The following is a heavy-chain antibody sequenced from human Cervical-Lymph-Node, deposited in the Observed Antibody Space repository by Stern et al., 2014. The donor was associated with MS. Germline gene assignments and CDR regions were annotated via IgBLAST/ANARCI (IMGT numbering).Heavy chain of an antibody. V-gene: IGHV1-69*01. CDR1: GGTFTNYA. CDR3: TSATRTGNYGMDV. Sequence: QVQLVESGAEVKKPGSSGKVSCKASGGTFTNYAISWVRQAPGQGLEWMGGIIPMFGTTNYAQKFQGRVTITADESTITAYMDLSSLRSEDTAVYYCTSATRTGNYGMDVWGQGTTVTVSS. D-gene: IGHD1-1*01. J-gene: IGHJ6*02. CDR2: IIPMFGTT.